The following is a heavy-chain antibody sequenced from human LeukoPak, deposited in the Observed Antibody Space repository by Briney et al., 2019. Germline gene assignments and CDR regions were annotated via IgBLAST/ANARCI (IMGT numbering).Heavy chain of an antibody. Sequence: ASVTVSCKASGYTFTSYYMHWVRQAPGQGLEWMGIINPSGGSTSYAQKFQGRVTMTRDTSTSTVYMELSSLRSEDTAVYYCARAPPRFWEGVPKSDYWGQGTLVTVSS. D-gene: IGHD3-3*01. CDR3: ARAPPRFWEGVPKSDY. CDR2: INPSGGST. V-gene: IGHV1-46*01. CDR1: GYTFTSYY. J-gene: IGHJ4*02.